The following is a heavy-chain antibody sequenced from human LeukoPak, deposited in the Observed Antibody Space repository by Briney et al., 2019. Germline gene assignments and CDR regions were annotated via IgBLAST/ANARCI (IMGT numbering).Heavy chain of an antibody. CDR3: ARDLGDYIWGSYRYFDY. CDR1: GFTFSSYR. J-gene: IGHJ4*02. V-gene: IGHV3-7*01. D-gene: IGHD3-16*02. CDR2: IKQDGSEK. Sequence: GGAVRLSCAASGFTFSSYRMSWVGQAPGKGLDWVANIKQDGSEKYYVDSVKGRFTISRDNAKNSLYLQMNSLRAEDTAVYYCARDLGDYIWGSYRYFDYWGQGTLVTVSS.